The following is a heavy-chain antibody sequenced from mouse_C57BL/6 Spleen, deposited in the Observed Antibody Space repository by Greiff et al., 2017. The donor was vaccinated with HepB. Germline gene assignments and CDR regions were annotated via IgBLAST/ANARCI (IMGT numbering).Heavy chain of an antibody. CDR1: GYTFTDYY. V-gene: IGHV1-26*01. J-gene: IGHJ1*03. CDR2: INPNNGGT. Sequence: EVQLQQSGPELVKPGASVKISCKASGYTFTDYYMNWVKQSHGKSLEWIGDINPNNGGTSYNQKFKGKATLTVDKSSSTAYMELRSLTSEDSAVYYGARDWYFDVWGKGTTVTVSS. CDR3: ARDWYFDV.